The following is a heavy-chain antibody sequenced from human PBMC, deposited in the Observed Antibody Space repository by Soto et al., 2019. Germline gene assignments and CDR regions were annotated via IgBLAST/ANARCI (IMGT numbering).Heavy chain of an antibody. CDR3: ARDRGITGTTYYYGMDV. D-gene: IGHD1-7*01. CDR2: IIPIFGTA. J-gene: IGHJ6*02. Sequence: SVKVSCKASGGTFGSYAISWVRQAPGQGLEWMGGIIPIFGTANYAQKFQGRVTITADESTSTAYMELSSLRSEDTAVYYCARDRGITGTTYYYGMDVWGQGTTVTVSS. V-gene: IGHV1-69*13. CDR1: GGTFGSYA.